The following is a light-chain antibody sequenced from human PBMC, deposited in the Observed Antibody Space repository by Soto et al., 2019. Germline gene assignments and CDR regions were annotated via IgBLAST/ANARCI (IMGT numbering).Light chain of an antibody. J-gene: IGKJ2*01. CDR3: QQYNSYPYT. CDR1: QSISSW. V-gene: IGKV1-5*03. CDR2: KAS. Sequence: DIQMTQSPSTLSASVGDRVTITCRASQSISSWLAGYQQKPGNAPKLLIYKASSLESGVTSRFSGSGSGTEFNLTISSLQPDDCATYYCQQYNSYPYTFGQGTKLEIK.